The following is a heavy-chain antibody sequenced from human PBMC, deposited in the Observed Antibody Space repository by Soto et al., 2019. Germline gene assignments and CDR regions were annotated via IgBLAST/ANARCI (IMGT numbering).Heavy chain of an antibody. Sequence: PSETLSLTCAVSGGSISSSNWWSWVRQPPGKGLEWIGEIYHSGSTNYNPSLKSRVTISVDKSKNQFSLKLSSVTAADTAVYYCARVHLYRKTYYYYYGMDVWGHGTPVTVS. V-gene: IGHV4-4*02. CDR1: GGSISSSNW. CDR2: IYHSGST. J-gene: IGHJ6*02. D-gene: IGHD1-1*01. CDR3: ARVHLYRKTYYYYYGMDV.